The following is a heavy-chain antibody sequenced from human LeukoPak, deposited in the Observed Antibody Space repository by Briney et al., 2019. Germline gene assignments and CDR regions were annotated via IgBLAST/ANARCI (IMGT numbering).Heavy chain of an antibody. Sequence: GASVKVSCKASGYMFSNYALNWVRQAPGQGLEWMGWINTNNARPTYAPDFTGRFVFSLDTSVNTAYLLISGLRAEDTAVYYCARDWAIKHGVLNGYYIGAFDLWGRGTTVTVSS. CDR3: ARDWAIKHGVLNGYYIGAFDL. CDR2: INTNNARP. J-gene: IGHJ3*01. D-gene: IGHD3-9*01. CDR1: GYMFSNYA. V-gene: IGHV7-4-1*02.